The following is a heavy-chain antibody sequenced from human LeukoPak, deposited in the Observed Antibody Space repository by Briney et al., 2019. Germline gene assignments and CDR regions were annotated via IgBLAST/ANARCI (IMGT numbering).Heavy chain of an antibody. J-gene: IGHJ5*02. CDR2: ISSSGSTK. CDR3: ARDRRYCSGGSCYSGWFDP. CDR1: GFTFSSYW. D-gene: IGHD2-15*01. Sequence: GGSLRLSCAASGFTFSSYWMSWVRQAPGKGLEWVSYISSSGSTKYYADSVKGRFTISRDNAKNSLYLQMNSLRAEDTAVYYCARDRRYCSGGSCYSGWFDPWGQGTLVTVSS. V-gene: IGHV3-48*04.